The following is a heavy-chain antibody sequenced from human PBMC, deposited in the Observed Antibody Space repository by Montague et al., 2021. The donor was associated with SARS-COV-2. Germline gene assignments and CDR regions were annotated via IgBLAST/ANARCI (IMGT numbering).Heavy chain of an antibody. V-gene: IGHV3-53*01. CDR1: GFTVSSNY. CDR2: IYTDGTS. CDR3: AREYSAPRWFGEYNRYGMDV. Sequence: SLRLSCAASGFTVSSNYMTWVRQAPGKGLEWVSVIYTDGTSHYADSVKGRFTISTDNSKNTLFLQMNSLRAEDTAVYYCAREYSAPRWFGEYNRYGMDVWGQGTTVTVSS. D-gene: IGHD3-10*01. J-gene: IGHJ6*02.